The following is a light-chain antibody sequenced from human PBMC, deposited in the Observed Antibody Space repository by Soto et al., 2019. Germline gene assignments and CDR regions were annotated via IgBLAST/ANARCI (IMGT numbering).Light chain of an antibody. Sequence: DIQMTQSPSSLSASVGNRVTVTCRASQSIDTYLNWYQQRPGQAPKLLIYVASTLQSGVPSRFSGSGSRTHFTLTISSLQHEDFATYYCQQKQDIPPTFGQGTRVERK. CDR2: VAS. CDR3: QQKQDIPPT. CDR1: QSIDTY. J-gene: IGKJ1*01. V-gene: IGKV1-39*01.